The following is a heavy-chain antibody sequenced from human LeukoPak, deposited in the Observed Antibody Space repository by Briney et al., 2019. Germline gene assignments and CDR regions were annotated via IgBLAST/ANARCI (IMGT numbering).Heavy chain of an antibody. D-gene: IGHD6-25*01. CDR3: AREGGDPRWLDP. CDR2: INTSGST. J-gene: IGHJ5*02. CDR1: GGSISSYS. V-gene: IGHV4-4*07. Sequence: KPSETLSLTCTVSGGSISSYSWTWIRQSAGKGLEWIGRINTSGSTNYNPSLRSRVTMSVNTSKNQFSLNLTSVTAADTAVYSCAREGGDPRWLDPWGQGTLVTVSS.